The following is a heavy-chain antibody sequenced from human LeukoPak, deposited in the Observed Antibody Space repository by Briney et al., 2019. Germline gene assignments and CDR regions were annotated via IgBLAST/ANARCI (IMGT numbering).Heavy chain of an antibody. D-gene: IGHD5-18*01. CDR1: GYSLTSYW. V-gene: IGHV5-51*01. Sequence: GESLKISCKGSGYSLTSYWIGWVRQMPGKGLEWMGIIYPGDSDTRYSPSFQGQVTISADKSISTAYLQWSSLKASDTAMYYCARRGYSYGSEFDYWGQGTLVTVSS. J-gene: IGHJ4*02. CDR3: ARRGYSYGSEFDY. CDR2: IYPGDSDT.